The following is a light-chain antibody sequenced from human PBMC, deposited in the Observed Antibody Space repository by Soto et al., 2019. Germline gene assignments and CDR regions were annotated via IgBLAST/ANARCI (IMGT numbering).Light chain of an antibody. V-gene: IGKV3-11*01. CDR3: QQRSAWPRNT. CDR2: DIS. Sequence: EIVLTQSPATVSLSPGETATLSCRASETINRHLAWYQQKPGQAPRLLIYDISNRDTGIPARFSGSGSGTDFTLTISSLEPEDSAVYYCQQRSAWPRNTFGQGTKLEIK. CDR1: ETINRH. J-gene: IGKJ2*01.